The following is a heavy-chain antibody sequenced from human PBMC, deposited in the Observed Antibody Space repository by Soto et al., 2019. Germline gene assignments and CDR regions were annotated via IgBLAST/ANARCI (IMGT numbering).Heavy chain of an antibody. V-gene: IGHV4-59*08. CDR1: GGSISSYY. J-gene: IGHJ6*03. CDR3: ARHARGRGHYYYYYMDV. D-gene: IGHD3-10*01. CDR2: IYYSGST. Sequence: SETLSLTCTVSGGSISSYYWSWIRQPPGKGLEWIGYIYYSGSTNYNPSLKSRVTISVDTSKNQFSLKLSSVTAADTAVYYCARHARGRGHYYYYYMDVWGKGTTVTVSS.